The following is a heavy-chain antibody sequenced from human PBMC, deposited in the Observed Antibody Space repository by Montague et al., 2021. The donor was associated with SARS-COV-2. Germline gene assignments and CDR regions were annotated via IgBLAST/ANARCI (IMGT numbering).Heavy chain of an antibody. CDR3: ARDHLNRRGAEGFLTIFGVVTSNYFDY. V-gene: IGHV3-30*04. J-gene: IGHJ4*02. CDR1: GFTFSSYA. D-gene: IGHD3-3*01. Sequence: YRSISLSASGFTFSSYAMHWVRQAPGKGLEWVAVISYDGSNKYYADSVKGRFTISRDNSKNTLYLQMNSLRAEDTAVHYCARDHLNRRGAEGFLTIFGVVTSNYFDYWGQGTLVTVSS. CDR2: ISYDGSNK.